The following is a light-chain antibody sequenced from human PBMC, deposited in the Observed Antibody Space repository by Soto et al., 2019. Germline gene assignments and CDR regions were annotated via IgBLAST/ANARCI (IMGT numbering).Light chain of an antibody. CDR2: GAS. V-gene: IGKV3-15*01. CDR3: QQYDNWPPWT. J-gene: IGKJ1*01. CDR1: QSVDSK. Sequence: EIVMTQSPPTLSVSPGERATLSCRAGQSVDSKLAWYQQKPGQAPRLLIYGASTRATGVPARFSGSGSGTEFTLTISSLQSEDFAVYYCQQYDNWPPWTFGQGTKVDIK.